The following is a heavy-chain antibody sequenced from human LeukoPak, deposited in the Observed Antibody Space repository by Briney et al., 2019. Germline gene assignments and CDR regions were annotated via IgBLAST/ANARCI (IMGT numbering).Heavy chain of an antibody. D-gene: IGHD6-25*01. Sequence: GGSLRLSCAASGFTFSSYGMHWVRQAPGKGLEWVSLIWYDGSNEYYADSVKGRFTISRDNSKSTLYLQMNNVRAEDTAVYYCAKGSGYYYYYMDVWGKGTTVTVSS. J-gene: IGHJ6*03. V-gene: IGHV3-33*06. CDR3: AKGSGYYYYYMDV. CDR1: GFTFSSYG. CDR2: IWYDGSNE.